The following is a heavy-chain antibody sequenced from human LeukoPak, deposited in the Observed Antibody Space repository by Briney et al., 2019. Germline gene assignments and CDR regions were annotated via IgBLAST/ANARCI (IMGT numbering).Heavy chain of an antibody. D-gene: IGHD3-16*01. V-gene: IGHV3-7*03. CDR3: ARGGGLDV. Sequence: PGGSLRLSCAASGFTFSSHWISWVRQAPGKGLEWVASINHNGNVNYYVDSVKGRFTISRDNAKNSLYLQMSNLRAEDTAVYFCARGGGLDVWGQGATVTVSS. CDR2: INHNGNVN. J-gene: IGHJ6*02. CDR1: GFTFSSHW.